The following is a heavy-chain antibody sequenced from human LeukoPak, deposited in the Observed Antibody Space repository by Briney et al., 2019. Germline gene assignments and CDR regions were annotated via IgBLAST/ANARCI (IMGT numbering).Heavy chain of an antibody. D-gene: IGHD3-22*01. CDR2: IYHSGST. V-gene: IGHV4-4*02. Sequence: SETLSLTCAVSGGSISSSNWWSWVRQPPGKGLEWIGEIYHSGSTNYNPSLKSRVTISVDKSKNQFSLKLSSVTAADTAVYYCAREYYYDGDYFDYWGQGTLVTVSS. CDR1: GGSISSSNW. CDR3: AREYYYDGDYFDY. J-gene: IGHJ4*02.